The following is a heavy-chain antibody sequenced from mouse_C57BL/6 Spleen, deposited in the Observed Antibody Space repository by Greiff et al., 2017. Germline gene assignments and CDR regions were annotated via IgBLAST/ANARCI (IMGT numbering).Heavy chain of an antibody. Sequence: QVQLQQSGAELVRPGASVTLSCKASGYTFTDYEMHWVKQTPVHGLEWIGAIDPETGGTAYNQKFKGKAILTADKSSSTAYMELRSLTSEDSAVYYCTRSDLPLAMDYWGQGTSVTVSS. J-gene: IGHJ4*01. CDR1: GYTFTDYE. D-gene: IGHD5-5*01. CDR2: IDPETGGT. CDR3: TRSDLPLAMDY. V-gene: IGHV1-15*01.